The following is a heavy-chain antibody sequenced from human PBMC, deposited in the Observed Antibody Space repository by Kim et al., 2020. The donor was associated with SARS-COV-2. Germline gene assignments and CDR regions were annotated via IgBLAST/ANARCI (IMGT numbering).Heavy chain of an antibody. CDR3: ATQAGIAGPYNWFDP. CDR1: GGSISSSSYY. CDR2: IYYSGST. J-gene: IGHJ5*02. Sequence: SETLSLTCTVSGGSISSSSYYWGWIRQPPGKGLEWIGSIYYSGSTYYNPSLKSRVTISVDTSKNQFSLKLSSVTAADTAVYYCATQAGIAGPYNWFDPWGQGTLVTVSS. V-gene: IGHV4-39*01. D-gene: IGHD6-13*01.